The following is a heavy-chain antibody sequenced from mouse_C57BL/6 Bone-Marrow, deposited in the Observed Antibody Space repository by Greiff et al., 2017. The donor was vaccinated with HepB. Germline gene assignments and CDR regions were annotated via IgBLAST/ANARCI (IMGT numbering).Heavy chain of an antibody. D-gene: IGHD2-5*01. Sequence: QVQLQQSGAELVRPGASVTLSCKASGYTFTDYEMHWVKQTPVHGLEWIGAIDPETGGTAYNQKFKGKAILTADKSSSTAYMELRSLTSEDSAVYYCTTPDYYRNYPVYFDYWGQGTTLTVSS. CDR3: TTPDYYRNYPVYFDY. V-gene: IGHV1-15*01. CDR1: GYTFTDYE. J-gene: IGHJ2*01. CDR2: IDPETGGT.